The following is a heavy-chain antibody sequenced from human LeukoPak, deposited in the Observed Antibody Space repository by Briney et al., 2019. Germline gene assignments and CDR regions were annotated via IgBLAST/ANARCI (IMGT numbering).Heavy chain of an antibody. J-gene: IGHJ4*02. CDR3: ARDSTFRYGGLIGY. Sequence: SVKVSCKASGGTFSSYAISWVRQAPGQGLEWMGRIIPILGIANYAQKFQGRVTITADKSTSTAYMELSSLRSEDTAVYYCARDSTFRYGGLIGYWGQGTLVTVSS. CDR2: IIPILGIA. D-gene: IGHD5-12*01. V-gene: IGHV1-69*04. CDR1: GGTFSSYA.